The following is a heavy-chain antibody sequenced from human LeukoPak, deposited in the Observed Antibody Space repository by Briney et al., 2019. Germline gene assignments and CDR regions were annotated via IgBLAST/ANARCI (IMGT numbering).Heavy chain of an antibody. J-gene: IGHJ4*02. V-gene: IGHV3-23*01. CDR1: GFTVSIYG. CDR2: ISGLGRST. D-gene: IGHD1-26*01. Sequence: PGGSLRLSCAASGFTVSIYGMSWVRQARGKGLEWVWHISGLGRSTYYADSVQGRFTLSTDNSKNTLYLQMNSLRAQDTAVYYCAKDKEMGATTGFFDYWGEGTLVTVSS. CDR3: AKDKEMGATTGFFDY.